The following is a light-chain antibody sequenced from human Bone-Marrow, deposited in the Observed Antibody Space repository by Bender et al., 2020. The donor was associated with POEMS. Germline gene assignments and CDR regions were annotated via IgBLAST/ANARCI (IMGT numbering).Light chain of an antibody. CDR2: QDT. J-gene: IGLJ2*01. CDR1: DLGDKY. V-gene: IGLV3-1*01. CDR3: QACNTCSVI. Sequence: SYEVTQPPSVSVSPGQTASITCSGDDLGDKYVAWYQQKPGQSPVLVIYQDTKRPSGFPERFSGSNYGNTATLTISGTQAVDKANYYCQACNTCSVIFGGGTKLTVL.